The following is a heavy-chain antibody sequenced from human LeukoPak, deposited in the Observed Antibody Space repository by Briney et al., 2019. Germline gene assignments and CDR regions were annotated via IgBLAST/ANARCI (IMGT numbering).Heavy chain of an antibody. D-gene: IGHD3-9*01. Sequence: PSETLSLTCSVSGGSISGSSYCWGWIRQPPGKGLEWIGSTYYSGRTYYNPSLKSRVTISIDTSKNQFSLKLSSVTAADTAVYYCAREGLRGRRYYDILTGPNWFDPWGQGTLVTVSS. V-gene: IGHV4-39*07. J-gene: IGHJ5*02. CDR3: AREGLRGRRYYDILTGPNWFDP. CDR2: TYYSGRT. CDR1: GGSISGSSYC.